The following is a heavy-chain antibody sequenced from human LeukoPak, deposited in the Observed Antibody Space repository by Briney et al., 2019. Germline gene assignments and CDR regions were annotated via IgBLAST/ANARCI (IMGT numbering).Heavy chain of an antibody. D-gene: IGHD2-15*01. CDR1: GFTFSHTW. Sequence: GGSLRLSCAASGFTFSHTWMTWVRQAPGKGLEWVGRIKSKTDGGTTDYAAPVKGRFTISRDDSKNTLYLQMNSLKIEDTAVYYCTTEDIVVVVGAYDPWGQGTLVTVSS. J-gene: IGHJ5*02. CDR2: IKSKTDGGTT. V-gene: IGHV3-15*01. CDR3: TTEDIVVVVGAYDP.